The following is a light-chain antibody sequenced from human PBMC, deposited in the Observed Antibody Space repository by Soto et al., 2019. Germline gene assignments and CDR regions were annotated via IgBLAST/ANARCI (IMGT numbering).Light chain of an antibody. V-gene: IGKV3-15*01. CDR2: GAS. J-gene: IGKJ1*01. CDR3: QEYSAWWT. CDR1: QSVSSK. Sequence: EIVMTQSPATLSVSAGERATLSCRASQSVSSKLAWYQQKPGQAPRLLVYGASTGATGIPARFSGSGSGTEFTLTISSLQSEDSADYYCQEYSAWWTFGQGTKVEIK.